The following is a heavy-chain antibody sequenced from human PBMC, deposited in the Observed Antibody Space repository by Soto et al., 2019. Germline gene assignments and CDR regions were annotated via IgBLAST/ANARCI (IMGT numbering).Heavy chain of an antibody. CDR1: GYTFTGYY. V-gene: IGHV1-2*04. Sequence: QVQLVQSGAEVKKPGASVKVSCKASGYTFTGYYMHWVRQAPGQGLEWMGWINPNSGGTNYAQKFQGWVTMTRDPSISTAYMELSRLRSDDTAVYYCARASSTSQSSQRPIAPHYYYGMDVWGQGTTVTVSS. D-gene: IGHD2-2*01. CDR2: INPNSGGT. J-gene: IGHJ6*02. CDR3: ARASSTSQSSQRPIAPHYYYGMDV.